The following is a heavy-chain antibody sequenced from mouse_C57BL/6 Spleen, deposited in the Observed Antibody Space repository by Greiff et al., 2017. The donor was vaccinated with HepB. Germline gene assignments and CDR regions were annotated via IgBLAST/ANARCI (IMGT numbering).Heavy chain of an antibody. Sequence: DVQLQESGPGLVKPSQSLSLTCSVTGYSITSGYYWNWIRQFPGNKLEWMGYISYDGSNNYNPSLKNRISITRDTSKNQFFLKLNSVTTEDTATYYCAREEGNYSFAYWGQGTLVTVSA. CDR3: AREEGNYSFAY. V-gene: IGHV3-6*01. D-gene: IGHD2-1*01. J-gene: IGHJ3*01. CDR2: ISYDGSN. CDR1: GYSITSGYY.